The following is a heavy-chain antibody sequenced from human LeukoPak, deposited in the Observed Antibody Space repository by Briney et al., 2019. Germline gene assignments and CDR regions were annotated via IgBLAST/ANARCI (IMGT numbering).Heavy chain of an antibody. V-gene: IGHV3-13*01. D-gene: IGHD6-19*01. CDR1: GFTFIDYD. CDR3: ARGGIQVSGIDEFDY. Sequence: PGGSLRLSCAASGFTFIDYDMHWVRHVIGKGLEWVSAIGIRGDTHYSGSVKGRFTISRENAESSLYLQMNSLRAEDTAFYYCARGGIQVSGIDEFDYWGQGTLVTVSS. CDR2: IGIRGDT. J-gene: IGHJ4*02.